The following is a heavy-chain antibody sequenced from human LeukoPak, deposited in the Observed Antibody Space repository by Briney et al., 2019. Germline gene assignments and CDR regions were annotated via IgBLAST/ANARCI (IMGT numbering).Heavy chain of an antibody. D-gene: IGHD1-14*01. CDR2: ISSSSSYI. J-gene: IGHJ3*02. CDR3: ARTGRASDAFDI. V-gene: IGHV3-21*01. CDR1: GFTFSSYS. Sequence: GSLRLSCAASGFTFSSYSMNRVRQAPGKGLEWVSSISSSSSYIYYADSVKGRFTISRDNAKNSLYLQMNSLRAEDTAVYYCARTGRASDAFDIWGQGTMVTVSS.